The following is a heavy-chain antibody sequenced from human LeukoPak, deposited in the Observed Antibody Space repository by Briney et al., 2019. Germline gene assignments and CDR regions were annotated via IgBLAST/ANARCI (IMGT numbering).Heavy chain of an antibody. Sequence: GESLEISCKGSGYSFTSYWIGWVRQMPGKGLEWMGIIYPGDSDTRYSPSFQGQVTISADKSISTAYLQWSSLKASDTAMYYCARLNKEKVVPAANPRGWFDPWGQGTLVTVSS. J-gene: IGHJ5*02. CDR1: GYSFTSYW. V-gene: IGHV5-51*01. CDR2: IYPGDSDT. D-gene: IGHD2-2*01. CDR3: ARLNKEKVVPAANPRGWFDP.